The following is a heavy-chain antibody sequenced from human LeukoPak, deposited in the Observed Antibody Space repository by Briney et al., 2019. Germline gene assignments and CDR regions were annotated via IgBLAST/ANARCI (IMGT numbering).Heavy chain of an antibody. Sequence: SETLSLTCSVSDYSISSGYYWGWIRQPPGGGLEWIGSIYHSGSTYYNPPLKSRVTISVDTSKNQFSLKLSSVTAADTALYYCARGGYDQALDYWGQGTLVTVSS. CDR1: DYSISSGYY. CDR3: ARGGYDQALDY. D-gene: IGHD5-12*01. J-gene: IGHJ4*02. V-gene: IGHV4-38-2*02. CDR2: IYHSGST.